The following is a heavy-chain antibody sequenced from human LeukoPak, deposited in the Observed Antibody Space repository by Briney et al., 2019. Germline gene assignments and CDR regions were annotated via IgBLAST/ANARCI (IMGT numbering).Heavy chain of an antibody. Sequence: GASVKVSCKASGYTFTSYYMHWVRQAPGQGLEWMGIINPSGGSTSYAQKFQSRVTMTRDMSTSTVYMELSSLRSEDTAVYYCARVGVGILGWFDPWGQGTLVTVSS. V-gene: IGHV1-46*01. CDR2: INPSGGST. CDR1: GYTFTSYY. J-gene: IGHJ5*01. CDR3: ARVGVGILGWFDP. D-gene: IGHD3-3*01.